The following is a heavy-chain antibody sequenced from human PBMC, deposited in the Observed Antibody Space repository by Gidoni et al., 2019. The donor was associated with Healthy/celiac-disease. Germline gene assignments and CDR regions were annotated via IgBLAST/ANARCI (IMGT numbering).Heavy chain of an antibody. CDR1: GGSISSGSYY. V-gene: IGHV4-61*02. CDR2: IYTSGST. CDR3: ARDKGGDWIRGAFDI. Sequence: QVQLQESGPGLVKPSQTLSLTCPVSGGSISSGSYYWSWIRQPAGKGLEWIGRIYTSGSTNYNPSLKSRVTISVDTSKNQFSLKLSSVTAADTAVYYCARDKGGDWIRGAFDIWGQGTMVTVSS. D-gene: IGHD2-21*02. J-gene: IGHJ3*02.